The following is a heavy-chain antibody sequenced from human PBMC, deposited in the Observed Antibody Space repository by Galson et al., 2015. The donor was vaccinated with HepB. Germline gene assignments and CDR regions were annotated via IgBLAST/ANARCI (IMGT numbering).Heavy chain of an antibody. CDR2: ISYDGTNE. CDR3: ARVRSGWARDSYFDL. V-gene: IGHV3-30*04. Sequence: SLRLSCAASGFTFSNYPMHWVRQAPGKGLEWVALISYDGTNEYYADSVMGRFTMSRDNSKNTLYLQMNSLRSEDTAVYYCARVRSGWARDSYFDLWGRGTLVTVSS. CDR1: GFTFSNYP. J-gene: IGHJ2*01. D-gene: IGHD6-19*01.